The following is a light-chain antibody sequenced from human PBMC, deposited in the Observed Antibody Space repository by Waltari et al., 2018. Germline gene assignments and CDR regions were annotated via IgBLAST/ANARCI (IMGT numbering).Light chain of an antibody. CDR2: PAS. CDR3: QQGYNTPHT. CDR1: QSISTY. Sequence: DIHMTQSPSSLSASIGDRVSITCRASQSISTYLNLYQHKPGTAPRLLISPASNLQSGVPSRFSGSGSGTDFTLTINSLQPEDLATYFCQQGYNTPHTFGQGTKLAIK. J-gene: IGKJ2*01. V-gene: IGKV1-39*01.